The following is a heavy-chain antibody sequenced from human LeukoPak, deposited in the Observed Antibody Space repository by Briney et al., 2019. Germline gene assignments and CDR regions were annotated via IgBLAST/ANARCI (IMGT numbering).Heavy chain of an antibody. J-gene: IGHJ4*02. CDR1: GFTFSSYA. D-gene: IGHD6-19*01. CDR3: ARGPGGYSSGWVRYFDY. Sequence: PGRSLRLSCAASGFTFSSYAIHWVRQAPGKGLEWVAVISYDGSNKYYADSVKGRFTISRDNSKNTPYLQMNSLRAEDTAVYYCARGPGGYSSGWVRYFDYWGQGTLVTVSS. V-gene: IGHV3-30*04. CDR2: ISYDGSNK.